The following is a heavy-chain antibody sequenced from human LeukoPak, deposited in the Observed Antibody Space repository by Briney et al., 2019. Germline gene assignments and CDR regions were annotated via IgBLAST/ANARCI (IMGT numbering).Heavy chain of an antibody. CDR1: EFTFSSYA. D-gene: IGHD2-2*01. CDR2: ISYDETNK. CDR3: ARDYCSRTSCLGMDV. J-gene: IGHJ6*02. V-gene: IGHV3-30-3*01. Sequence: EGSLRLSCAATEFTFSSYAMHWVRQAPGKGLEWVSAISYDETNKFYADSVKGRFTISRDNSKKTLFLQMNSLRAEDTALYYCARDYCSRTSCLGMDVWGRGTTVTVSS.